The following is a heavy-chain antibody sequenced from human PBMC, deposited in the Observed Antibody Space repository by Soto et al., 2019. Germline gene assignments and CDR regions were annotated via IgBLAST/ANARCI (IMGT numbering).Heavy chain of an antibody. D-gene: IGHD2-15*01. J-gene: IGHJ4*02. CDR1: GFPFTSYA. V-gene: IGHV3-30-3*01. CDR3: ARDQSSGYCSGGSCYDFDY. Sequence: GGSLRLSCAASGFPFTSYAMHWVLQAPGKGLEWVAVISYDGSNKYYSDSVKGRFPISRDNSKNTLYLQMNSLRAEDTAVYYCARDQSSGYCSGGSCYDFDYWGQGTLVTVSS. CDR2: ISYDGSNK.